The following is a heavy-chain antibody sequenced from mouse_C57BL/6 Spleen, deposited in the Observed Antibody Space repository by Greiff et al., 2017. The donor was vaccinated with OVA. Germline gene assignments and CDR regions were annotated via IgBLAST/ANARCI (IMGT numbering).Heavy chain of an antibody. J-gene: IGHJ1*03. D-gene: IGHD1-1*01. CDR1: GYTFTDYN. Sequence: EVQLVESGPELVKPGASVKMSCKASGYTFTDYNMHWVKQSHGKSLEWIGNINPNNGGTSYNQKFKGKATLTVNKSSSTAYMELRSLTSEYSAVYYCAGGSSYWYFDVWGTGTTVTVSS. CDR3: AGGSSYWYFDV. V-gene: IGHV1-22*01. CDR2: INPNNGGT.